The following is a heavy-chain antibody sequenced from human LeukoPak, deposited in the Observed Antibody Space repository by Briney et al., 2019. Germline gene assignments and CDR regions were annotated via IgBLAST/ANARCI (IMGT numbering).Heavy chain of an antibody. J-gene: IGHJ4*02. Sequence: GSSVKVSCKASGGTFSSYAISWVRQAPGQGLEWMGRIIPILGIANYAQKFQGRVTITADKSTSTAYMELSSLRSEDTAVYYCARDRRCSGGSCCDYGGNDPYHELGYWGQGTLVTVCS. V-gene: IGHV1-69*04. D-gene: IGHD2-15*01. CDR1: GGTFSSYA. CDR2: IIPILGIA. CDR3: ARDRRCSGGSCCDYGGNDPYHELGY.